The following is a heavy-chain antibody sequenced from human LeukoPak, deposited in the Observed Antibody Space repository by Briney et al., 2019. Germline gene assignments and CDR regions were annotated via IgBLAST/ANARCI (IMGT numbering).Heavy chain of an antibody. J-gene: IGHJ4*02. CDR1: GFTFSNYA. D-gene: IGHD6-19*01. CDR2: ISGSGGST. V-gene: IGHV3-23*01. Sequence: GESLRLSCAASGFTFSNYAMSWVRQAPGKGLEWVSAISGSGGSTYYADSVKGRFTISRDNSKNTLYLQMNSLRAEDTAVYYCAKDRGSGWALFDYWGQGTLVTVSS. CDR3: AKDRGSGWALFDY.